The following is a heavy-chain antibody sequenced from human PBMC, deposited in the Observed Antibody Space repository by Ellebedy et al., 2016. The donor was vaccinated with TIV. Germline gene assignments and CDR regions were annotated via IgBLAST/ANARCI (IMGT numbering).Heavy chain of an antibody. V-gene: IGHV3-30*03. CDR2: VSFDVDKK. D-gene: IGHD2-2*01. Sequence: GESLKISCAPSGFTFSSYSMNWVRQAPGKGLEWVAIVSFDVDKKFYLDSVKGRFTISRDNYKNTLYLDMNSVGVEDTAVYYCARDLTPYASGAGLSDSWGQGALVTVSS. CDR1: GFTFSSYS. J-gene: IGHJ4*02. CDR3: ARDLTPYASGAGLSDS.